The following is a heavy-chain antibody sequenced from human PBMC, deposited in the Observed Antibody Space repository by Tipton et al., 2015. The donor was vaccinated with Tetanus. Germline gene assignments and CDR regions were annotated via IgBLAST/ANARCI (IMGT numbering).Heavy chain of an antibody. J-gene: IGHJ5*02. CDR1: GASISDKKYY. V-gene: IGHV4-39*02. CDR3: ARHLYGYWFDP. Sequence: SGASISDKKYYWGWIRQAPGKGLEWIASIYFEGSTYYSPSLRSRLTIDVDTSQNLFSLRLASVTAADTAVYYCARHLYGYWFDPWGQGAPVTVSS. CDR2: IYFEGST. D-gene: IGHD2/OR15-2a*01.